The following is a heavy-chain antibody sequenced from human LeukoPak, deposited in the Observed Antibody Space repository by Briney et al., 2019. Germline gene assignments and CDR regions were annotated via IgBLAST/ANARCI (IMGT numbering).Heavy chain of an antibody. CDR1: GFTVGNNY. D-gene: IGHD2-8*01. Sequence: GGSLRLSCAASGFTVGNNYMNWVCEAPGKGVEWFSLFFSHCETSYAHSVKGRFTISRDNSKNTLYLQMNGLRVEDAAVYYCARDPPAVSINTYAWGQGTLVTVSS. J-gene: IGHJ4*02. CDR3: ARDPPAVSINTYA. V-gene: IGHV3-66*01. CDR2: FFSHCET.